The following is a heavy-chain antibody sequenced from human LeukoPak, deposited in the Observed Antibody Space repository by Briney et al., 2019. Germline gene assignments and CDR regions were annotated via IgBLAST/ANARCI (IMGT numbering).Heavy chain of an antibody. CDR3: ASPGSGYYFSTVNDAFDI. CDR2: IIPIFGTA. CDR1: GGTFSSYA. J-gene: IGHJ3*02. V-gene: IGHV1-69*06. Sequence: ASVKVSCKASGGTFSSYAISWVRQAPGQGLEWMGGIIPIFGTANYAQKFQGRVTITADKSTSTAYMELSSLRSEDTAVYYCASPGSGYYFSTVNDAFDIWGQGTMLTVSS. D-gene: IGHD3-22*01.